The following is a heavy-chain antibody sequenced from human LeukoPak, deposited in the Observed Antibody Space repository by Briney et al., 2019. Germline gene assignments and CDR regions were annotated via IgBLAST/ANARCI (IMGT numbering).Heavy chain of an antibody. Sequence: ASVKVSCKASGYTFTSYYMHWVRQAPGQGLEWMGIINPSGGSTSYAQKFQGRVTMTRDTSTSTVYMELSSLRSEDTAVYYCAREIHYYDRSGYFDYWGQGTLVTVSS. J-gene: IGHJ4*02. CDR1: GYTFTSYY. D-gene: IGHD3-22*01. CDR3: AREIHYYDRSGYFDY. V-gene: IGHV1-46*01. CDR2: INPSGGST.